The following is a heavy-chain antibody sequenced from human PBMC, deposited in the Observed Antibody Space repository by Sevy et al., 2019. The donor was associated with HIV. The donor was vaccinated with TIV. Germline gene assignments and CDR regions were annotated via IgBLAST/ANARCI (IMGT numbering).Heavy chain of an antibody. CDR2: MYHSGLI. J-gene: IGHJ5*02. CDR3: ARMNYDGSAPGSWFDP. D-gene: IGHD3-10*01. CDR1: GGSTSSSY. Sequence: SETLSLTCTVSGGSTSSSYWTWIRQPPGKRLEWIGYMYHSGLINYNPSLKSRLTLSIDTSKNQFSLKLRAVTAADTAVYYCARMNYDGSAPGSWFDPWGLGAQVTVSS. V-gene: IGHV4-59*01.